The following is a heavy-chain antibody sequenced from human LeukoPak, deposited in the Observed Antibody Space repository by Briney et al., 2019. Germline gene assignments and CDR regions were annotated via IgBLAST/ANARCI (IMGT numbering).Heavy chain of an antibody. J-gene: IGHJ4*02. D-gene: IGHD5-18*01. Sequence: SETLSLTCTVSGGSINGYYWSWIRQPAGKGLEWIGRIYTSGSTNYNPSLKSRVTMSVDTSKNQFSLKLSSVTAADTAVYYCARGGSHLWQPFDSWGQGTLVTVSS. CDR2: IYTSGST. CDR3: ARGGSHLWQPFDS. V-gene: IGHV4-4*07. CDR1: GGSINGYY.